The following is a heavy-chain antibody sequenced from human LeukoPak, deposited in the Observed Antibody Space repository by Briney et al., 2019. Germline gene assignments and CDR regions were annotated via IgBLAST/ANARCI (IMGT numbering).Heavy chain of an antibody. CDR3: ARSPEYSSSDWFDP. V-gene: IGHV1-2*02. CDR1: GGTFSSYA. CDR2: INPNSGGT. D-gene: IGHD6-6*01. J-gene: IGHJ5*02. Sequence: ASVKVSCKASGGTFSSYAISWVRQAPGQGLEWMGWINPNSGGTNYAQKFQGRVTMTRDTSISTAYMELSRLRSEDTAVYYCARSPEYSSSDWFDPWGQGTLVTVSS.